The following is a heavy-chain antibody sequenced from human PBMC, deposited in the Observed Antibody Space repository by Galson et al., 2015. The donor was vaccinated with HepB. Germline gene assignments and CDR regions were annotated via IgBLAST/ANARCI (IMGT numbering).Heavy chain of an antibody. CDR3: AREHITMIYLQRWAYIDY. CDR1: GFTFSSYG. Sequence: SLRLSCAASGFTFSSYGMHWVRQAPGKGLKWVAVIWYDGSNKYYADSVKGRFTISRDNSKNTLYLQMNSLRAEDTAVYYCAREHITMIYLQRWAYIDYWGQGTLVTVSS. CDR2: IWYDGSNK. D-gene: IGHD3-22*01. V-gene: IGHV3-33*01. J-gene: IGHJ4*02.